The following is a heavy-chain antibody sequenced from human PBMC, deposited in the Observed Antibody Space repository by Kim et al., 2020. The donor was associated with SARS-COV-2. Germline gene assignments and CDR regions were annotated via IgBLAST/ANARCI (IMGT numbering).Heavy chain of an antibody. CDR2: NNAGNGNT. CDR1: GYTFTSYA. D-gene: IGHD3-9*01. CDR3: ARDSYYDSFRYYYYDMDV. Sequence: ASVKVSCKASGYTFTSYAMHWVRQAPGQRLEWMGWNNAGNGNTKYSQKFQGRVTITRDTSASTAYMELSSLRSEDTAVYYCARDSYYDSFRYYYYDMDVWGKETTLTVS. J-gene: IGHJ6*03. V-gene: IGHV1-3*01.